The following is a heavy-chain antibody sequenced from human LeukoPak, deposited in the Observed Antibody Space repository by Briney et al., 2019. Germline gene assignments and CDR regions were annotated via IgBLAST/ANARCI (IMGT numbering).Heavy chain of an antibody. D-gene: IGHD3-22*01. J-gene: IGHJ5*02. V-gene: IGHV4-59*13. Sequence: PSETLSLTCTVSGGSISSYYWSWIRQPPGKGLEWIGYVYYSGSTTYNPSLKSRVTISVDTSKNQFSLKLSSVTAADTAVYYCARAPYTSGFYFFDPWGPGTLVTVSS. CDR2: VYYSGST. CDR3: ARAPYTSGFYFFDP. CDR1: GGSISSYY.